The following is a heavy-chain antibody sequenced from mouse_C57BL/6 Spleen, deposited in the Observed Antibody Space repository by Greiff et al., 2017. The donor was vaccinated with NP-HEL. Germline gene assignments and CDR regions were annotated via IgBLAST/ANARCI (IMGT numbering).Heavy chain of an antibody. J-gene: IGHJ4*01. CDR1: GFTFSSYA. D-gene: IGHD2-2*01. CDR3: ARALYGYDGGAMDY. Sequence: EVQRVESGGGLVKPGGSLKLSCAASGFTFSSYAMSWVRQTPEKRLEWVATISDGGSYTYYPDNVKGRFTISRDNAKNNLYLQMSHLKSEDTAMYYCARALYGYDGGAMDYWGQGTSVTVSS. V-gene: IGHV5-4*01. CDR2: ISDGGSYT.